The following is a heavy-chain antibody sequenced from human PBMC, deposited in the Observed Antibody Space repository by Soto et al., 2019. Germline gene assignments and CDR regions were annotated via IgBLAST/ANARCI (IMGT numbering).Heavy chain of an antibody. J-gene: IGHJ4*02. V-gene: IGHV3-66*01. Sequence: GXSLRLSCAASGFTVSSNYMSWVRQAPGKGLEWVSVISNNGNTYYADSVKGRFTISRDNSMNILYLQMNSLRVEDTALYYCAGARIRGVFDYCGQGTLVTVSS. CDR3: AGARIRGVFDY. CDR1: GFTVSSNY. D-gene: IGHD3-10*01. CDR2: ISNNGNT.